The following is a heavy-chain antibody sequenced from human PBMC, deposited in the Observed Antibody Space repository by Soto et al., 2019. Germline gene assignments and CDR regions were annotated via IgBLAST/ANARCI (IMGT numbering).Heavy chain of an antibody. CDR2: INPNSGNT. J-gene: IGHJ6*02. CDR3: ATDSLVRGGYYYGMDV. D-gene: IGHD3-10*01. CDR1: GYTFPSYD. Sequence: ASVKVSCKASGYTFPSYDINWVRQATGQGLEWMGWINPNSGNTGYAQKFQGRVTMTRNTSTNTAYMELSSPRSEDTAVYYCATDSLVRGGYYYGMDVWGQGTTVTVSS. V-gene: IGHV1-8*01.